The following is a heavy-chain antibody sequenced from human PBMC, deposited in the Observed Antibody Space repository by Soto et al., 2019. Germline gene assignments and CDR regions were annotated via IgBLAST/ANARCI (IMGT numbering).Heavy chain of an antibody. CDR2: LVVGTGNT. CDR3: ATGAYCSGGSCSDYYYYYYGMDL. Sequence: SVKVSCKTSGFTFRSSAVQWVRQARGQRLEWIGWLVVGTGNTNYAQKFQQRVTISSDRSTNTVSMELSSLTSEDTAVYYCATGAYCSGGSCSDYYYYYYGMDLWG. CDR1: GFTFRSSA. V-gene: IGHV1-58*01. D-gene: IGHD2-15*01. J-gene: IGHJ6*02.